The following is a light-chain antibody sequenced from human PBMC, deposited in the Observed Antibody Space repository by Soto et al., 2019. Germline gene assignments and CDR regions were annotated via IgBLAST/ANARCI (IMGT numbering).Light chain of an antibody. CDR2: LEGSGSY. CDR1: SGHSSYI. V-gene: IGLV4-60*03. J-gene: IGLJ2*01. Sequence: QAVLTQSSSASASLGSSVKLTCTLSSGHSSYIIAWHQQQPGKAPRYLMKLEGSGSYNKGSGVPDRFSGSSSGADRYLTISNLQSEDEADYYCETWDSNTPAVVFGGGTKLTVL. CDR3: ETWDSNTPAVV.